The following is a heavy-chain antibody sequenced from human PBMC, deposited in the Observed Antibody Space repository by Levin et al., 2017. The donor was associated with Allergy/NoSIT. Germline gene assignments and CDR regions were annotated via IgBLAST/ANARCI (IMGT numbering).Heavy chain of an antibody. D-gene: IGHD5-12*01. J-gene: IGHJ4*02. CDR2: IKQDGSEK. Sequence: LSLTCAASGFFFKNYWMTWVRQAPGKGLEWVANIKQDGSEKYYVDSVKGRFTISRDNAKNSLYLQMNSLRAEDTAVYYCARRIGYSGYDVDYWGQGTLVTVSS. CDR3: ARRIGYSGYDVDY. CDR1: GFFFKNYW. V-gene: IGHV3-7*03.